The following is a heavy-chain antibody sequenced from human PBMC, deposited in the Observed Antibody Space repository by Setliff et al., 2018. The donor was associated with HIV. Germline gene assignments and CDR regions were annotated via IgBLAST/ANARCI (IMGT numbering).Heavy chain of an antibody. Sequence: GGSLRLSCAASGFTFSSYSMNWVRQAPGKGLEWVSFISSSSSYIYYADSVKGRFTLSRDNAKNSLYLQMNSLRAEDTALYYCAKVRWTANYYFDCWGQGTLVTVSS. J-gene: IGHJ4*02. CDR3: AKVRWTANYYFDC. CDR1: GFTFSSYS. CDR2: ISSSSSYI. V-gene: IGHV3-21*04. D-gene: IGHD1-7*01.